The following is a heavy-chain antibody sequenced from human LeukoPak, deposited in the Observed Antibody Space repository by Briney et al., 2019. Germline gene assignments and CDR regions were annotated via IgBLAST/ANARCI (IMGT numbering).Heavy chain of an antibody. CDR2: ISWNSGSI. Sequence: GGSLSLSCAASGFTFSKYAMHWVRKAPGKALEWVSGISWNSGSIVYVDSVKGRFTISRDNAKNSLYLQMNSLRTEDTAFYYCTRDKADYLIDFWGQGTLVTVSS. J-gene: IGHJ4*02. CDR1: GFTFSKYA. V-gene: IGHV3-9*01. CDR3: TRDKADYLIDF. D-gene: IGHD4-11*01.